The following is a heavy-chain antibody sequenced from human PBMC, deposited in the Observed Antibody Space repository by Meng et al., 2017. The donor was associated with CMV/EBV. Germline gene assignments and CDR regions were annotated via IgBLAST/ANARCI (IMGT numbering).Heavy chain of an antibody. V-gene: IGHV4-4*02. Sequence: SETLSLTCAVSGGSISSSNWWSWVRQPPGKGLEWIGEIYHSGSTNYNPSLKSRVTISVDKSKNQFSLKLSSVTAADTAVYYCARRQQQLVRSYYYYGMDVWGQGTTVTVSS. CDR1: GGSISSSNW. CDR3: ARRQQQLVRSYYYYGMDV. CDR2: IYHSGST. D-gene: IGHD6-13*01. J-gene: IGHJ6*02.